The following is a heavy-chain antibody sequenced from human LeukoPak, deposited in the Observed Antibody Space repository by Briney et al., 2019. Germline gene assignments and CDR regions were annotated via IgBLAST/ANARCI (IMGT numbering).Heavy chain of an antibody. Sequence: ASVKVSCKVSGYTLTELSMHWVRQAPGKGLEWMGGFDPEDGETIYAQKFQGRVTMTEDTSTDTAYMELSSLRSEDTAEYYCASRDPRIAAVGYDAFDIWGQGTMVTVSS. J-gene: IGHJ3*02. CDR2: FDPEDGET. CDR1: GYTLTELS. D-gene: IGHD6-13*01. V-gene: IGHV1-24*01. CDR3: ASRDPRIAAVGYDAFDI.